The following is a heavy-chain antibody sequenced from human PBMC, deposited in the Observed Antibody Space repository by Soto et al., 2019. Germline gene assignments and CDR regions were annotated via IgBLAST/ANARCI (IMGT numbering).Heavy chain of an antibody. D-gene: IGHD1-7*01. Sequence: PSETLSLTCTVSGGSISSGGYYWSWIRQHPGKGLEWIGYIYYSGSTYYNPSLKSRVTISVDTSKNQFSLKLSSVTAADTAVYYCAKANWNYDRAFDIWGQGTMVTVSS. V-gene: IGHV4-31*03. J-gene: IGHJ3*02. CDR2: IYYSGST. CDR3: AKANWNYDRAFDI. CDR1: GGSISSGGYY.